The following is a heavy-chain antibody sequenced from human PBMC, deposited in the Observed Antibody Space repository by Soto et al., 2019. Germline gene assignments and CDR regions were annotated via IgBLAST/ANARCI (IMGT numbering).Heavy chain of an antibody. CDR1: GFTVSDNH. J-gene: IGHJ4*02. CDR2: VHGGGST. V-gene: IGHV3-53*01. D-gene: IGHD3-16*01. Sequence: VQLVESGGGLIQPGGSLRLSCAASGFTVSDNHMTGVRQAAGKGLELVSFVHGGGSTSYADSVKGRFTISRDNSKNTLYLQMDSLRAEDTAIYYCAGRLTTAASLDYWGRGTLVTVSS. CDR3: AGRLTTAASLDY.